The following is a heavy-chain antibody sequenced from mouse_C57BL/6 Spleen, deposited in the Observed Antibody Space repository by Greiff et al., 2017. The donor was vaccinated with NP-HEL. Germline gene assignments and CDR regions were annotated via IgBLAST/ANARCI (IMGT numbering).Heavy chain of an antibody. Sequence: QVQLQQSGAELVRPGTSVKVSCKASGYAFTNYLIEWVKQRPGQGLEWIGEINPGSGGINYNEKFKGKATMTADKSSSTAYMQISSLTSEDSAVYFCARGATTVVHWYFDVWGTGTTVTVSS. J-gene: IGHJ1*03. CDR3: ARGATTVVHWYFDV. D-gene: IGHD1-1*01. CDR2: INPGSGGI. V-gene: IGHV1-54*01. CDR1: GYAFTNYL.